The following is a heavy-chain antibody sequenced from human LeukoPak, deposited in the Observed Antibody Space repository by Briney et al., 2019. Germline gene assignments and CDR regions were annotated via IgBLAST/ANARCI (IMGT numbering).Heavy chain of an antibody. Sequence: PGGSLRLSCAASGFTFSNYWMHWVRQAPGKGPVWVPRIKSDGSSTRFADSVQGRFTISRDNGKNTVYLQMNSLRAEDTAVYYCARGGDTSNWYPGYFDYWGQGALVTVSS. V-gene: IGHV3-74*01. CDR1: GFTFSNYW. CDR2: IKSDGSST. D-gene: IGHD6-13*01. J-gene: IGHJ4*02. CDR3: ARGGDTSNWYPGYFDY.